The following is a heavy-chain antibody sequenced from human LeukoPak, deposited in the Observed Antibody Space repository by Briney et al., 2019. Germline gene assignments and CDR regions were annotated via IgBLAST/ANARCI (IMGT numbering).Heavy chain of an antibody. J-gene: IGHJ4*02. V-gene: IGHV4-59*01. D-gene: IGHD6-19*01. CDR1: GGSISSFY. Sequence: SETLSLTCTVSGGSISSFYWSWIRQPPGKGLEWIGYIYYTGNTNYNPSLKSRVTISVDTSKNQFSLKLSSVTAADTAVYYCARPQRPYCSGWYEGPFDYWGQGALVTVSS. CDR2: IYYTGNT. CDR3: ARPQRPYCSGWYEGPFDY.